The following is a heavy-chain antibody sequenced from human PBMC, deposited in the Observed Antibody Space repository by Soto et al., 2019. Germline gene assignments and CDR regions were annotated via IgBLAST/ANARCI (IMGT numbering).Heavy chain of an antibody. V-gene: IGHV3-48*03. D-gene: IGHD3-16*01. CDR1: GFIFSSYA. CDR2: ISTSGSTI. CDR3: ARLGHPPFDL. Sequence: GGSLRLSCAASGFIFSSYAMSWVRQAPGKGLEWVSYISTSGSTIYYADSVKGRFTISRDNAKNSLYLQMNSLRAEDTAVYYCARLGHPPFDLWGRGTLVTVYS. J-gene: IGHJ2*01.